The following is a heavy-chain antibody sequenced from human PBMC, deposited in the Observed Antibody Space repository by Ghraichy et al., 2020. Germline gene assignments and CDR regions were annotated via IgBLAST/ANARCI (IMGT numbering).Heavy chain of an antibody. J-gene: IGHJ5*02. CDR2: ISFDGSNK. D-gene: IGHD2-21*02. CDR3: ARDHRIVVVTAMQGVWFDH. CDR1: GFTFSSYA. V-gene: IGHV3-30-3*01. Sequence: GGPLRLSCAASGFTFSSYAMHWVRQAPGKGLEWVAVISFDGSNKYYADSVKGRFTISRDNSKSTLYLQMNSLRAEDTAVYYCARDHRIVVVTAMQGVWFDHWGQGTLVTVSS.